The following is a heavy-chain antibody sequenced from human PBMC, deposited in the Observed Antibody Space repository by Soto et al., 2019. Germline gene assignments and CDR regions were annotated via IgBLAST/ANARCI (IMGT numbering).Heavy chain of an antibody. CDR3: ARGHSTDCSNGVCSLFYNHEMDV. CDR1: GYSFTDYH. D-gene: IGHD2-8*01. J-gene: IGHJ6*02. CDR2: INPKSGGT. V-gene: IGHV1-2*04. Sequence: ASVKVSCKASGYSFTDYHIHWVRQAPGQGLEWLGRINPKSGGTSTAQKFQGWVTMTRDRSISTVYMELIRLRSDDTAVYFCARGHSTDCSNGVCSLFYNHEMDVWGQGTTVTVSS.